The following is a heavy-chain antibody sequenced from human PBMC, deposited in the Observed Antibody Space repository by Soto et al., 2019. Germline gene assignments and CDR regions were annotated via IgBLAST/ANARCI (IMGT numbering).Heavy chain of an antibody. CDR3: ARDRGYCSGGSCGTTNWFDP. J-gene: IGHJ5*02. Sequence: ASVKVSCKASGYTFTSYAMHWVRQAPGQRLEWMGWINAGNGNTKYSQKFQGRVTITRDTSASTAYMELSSLRSEDTAVYYCARDRGYCSGGSCGTTNWFDPWGQGTLVTVSS. D-gene: IGHD2-15*01. CDR1: GYTFTSYA. CDR2: INAGNGNT. V-gene: IGHV1-3*01.